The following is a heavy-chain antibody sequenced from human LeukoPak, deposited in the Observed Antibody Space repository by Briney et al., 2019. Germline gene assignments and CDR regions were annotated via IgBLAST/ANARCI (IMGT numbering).Heavy chain of an antibody. CDR1: GFTFSSYA. J-gene: IGHJ5*02. D-gene: IGHD4-11*01. CDR3: ARDHYSNYNWFDP. CDR2: ISGSGGST. V-gene: IGHV3-23*01. Sequence: GGSLRLSCAASGFTFSSYAMSWVRQAPGKGLEWVSAISGSGGSTYYADSVKGRFTISRGNAKNSLYLQMNSLRAEDTAVYYCARDHYSNYNWFDPWGQGTLVTVSS.